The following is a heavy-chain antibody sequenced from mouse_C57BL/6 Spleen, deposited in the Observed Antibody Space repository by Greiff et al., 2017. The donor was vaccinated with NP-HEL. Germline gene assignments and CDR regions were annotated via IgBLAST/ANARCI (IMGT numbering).Heavy chain of an antibody. Sequence: EVQLQQSGPELVKPGASVKISCKASGYTFTDYYMNWVKQSHGKSLEWIGDINPNNGGTSYNQKFKGKATLTVDKSSSTAYMELRSLTSEDSAVYYCARRGFYSKGYYFDDWGQGTTLTVSS. CDR3: ARRGFYSKGYYFDD. D-gene: IGHD2-5*01. V-gene: IGHV1-26*01. CDR1: GYTFTDYY. J-gene: IGHJ2*01. CDR2: INPNNGGT.